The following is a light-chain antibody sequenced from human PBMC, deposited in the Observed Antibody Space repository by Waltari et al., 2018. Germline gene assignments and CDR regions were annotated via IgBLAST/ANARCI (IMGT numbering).Light chain of an antibody. CDR3: QQTYSSPLT. CDR1: RSISNY. Sequence: DIQLIQSPSSLSAPVGDRVTITCRASRSISNYLHWYQQKPGKAPKLLVYAASSLQSGAPSRFSGSGSGTDFTLPITSLQREDFATYYCQQTYSSPLTFGGGTKVEIK. CDR2: AAS. J-gene: IGKJ4*01. V-gene: IGKV1-39*01.